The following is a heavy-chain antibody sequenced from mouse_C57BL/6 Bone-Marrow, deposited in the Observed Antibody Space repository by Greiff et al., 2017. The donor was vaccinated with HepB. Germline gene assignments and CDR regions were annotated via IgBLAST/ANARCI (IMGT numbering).Heavy chain of an antibody. J-gene: IGHJ2*01. V-gene: IGHV14-4*01. CDR3: SGYYFDY. CDR2: IDPENGDT. Sequence: VQLQQSGAELVRPGASVKLSCTASGLNIKDDYMHWVKQRPEQGLEWIGWIDPENGDTEYASKFQGKATITADTSSNTAYLQLSSLTSEDTAVYYCSGYYFDYWGQGTTLTVSS. CDR1: GLNIKDDY.